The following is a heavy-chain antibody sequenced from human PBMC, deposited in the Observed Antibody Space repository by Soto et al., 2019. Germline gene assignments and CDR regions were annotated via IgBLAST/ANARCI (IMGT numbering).Heavy chain of an antibody. CDR1: GFTFSSYA. D-gene: IGHD6-19*01. Sequence: QVQLVESGGGVVQPGRSLRLSCAASGFTFSSYAMHWVRQAPGKGLEWVAVISYDGSNKYYADSVKGRFTISRDHSKNTLYLQMTSLRAEDTAVYYCARDKREQWLSTFDYWGQGTLVTVSS. CDR2: ISYDGSNK. CDR3: ARDKREQWLSTFDY. V-gene: IGHV3-30-3*01. J-gene: IGHJ4*02.